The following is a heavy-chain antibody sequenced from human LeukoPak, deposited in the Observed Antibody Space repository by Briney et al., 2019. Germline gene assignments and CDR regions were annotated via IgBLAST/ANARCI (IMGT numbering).Heavy chain of an antibody. CDR1: GFTFGDYA. Sequence: GGSLRLSCTASGFTFGDYAMSWFRQAPGKGLEWVGFIRSKAYGGTTEYAASVKGRFTISRDDSKSIAYLQMNSLKTEDTAVYYCTRDRPMRYSSSWYYSDYWGQGTLVTVSS. V-gene: IGHV3-49*03. CDR3: TRDRPMRYSSSWYYSDY. D-gene: IGHD6-13*01. CDR2: IRSKAYGGTT. J-gene: IGHJ4*02.